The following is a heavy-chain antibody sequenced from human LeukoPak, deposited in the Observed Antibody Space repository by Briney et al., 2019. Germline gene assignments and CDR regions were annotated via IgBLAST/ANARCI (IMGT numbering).Heavy chain of an antibody. D-gene: IGHD3-10*01. Sequence: SQTLCLTCAVSGGSISSGGYSWSWIPQPPGKGLEWIGYIYHSGSTYYNPSLKSRATISVDRSKNQFSLKLSSVTAEDTAVYYCARGVCSMVRGAHDAFDIWGQGTMVTVSS. J-gene: IGHJ3*02. CDR1: GGSISSGGYS. CDR3: ARGVCSMVRGAHDAFDI. V-gene: IGHV4-30-2*01. CDR2: IYHSGST.